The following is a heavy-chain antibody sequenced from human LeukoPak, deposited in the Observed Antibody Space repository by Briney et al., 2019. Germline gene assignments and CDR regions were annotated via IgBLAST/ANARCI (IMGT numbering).Heavy chain of an antibody. CDR2: ITGGGGTT. Sequence: GGSLRLSCAASGFTFSTYAMNWVRQAPGKGLGWVSVITGGGGTTFYADSVRGRFTVSRDNSKNTLYVQMNSLRAEDTALYYCATGATNGNSYGSSFDHWGQGTLVAVSS. V-gene: IGHV3-23*01. CDR3: ATGATNGNSYGSSFDH. J-gene: IGHJ4*02. D-gene: IGHD5-18*01. CDR1: GFTFSTYA.